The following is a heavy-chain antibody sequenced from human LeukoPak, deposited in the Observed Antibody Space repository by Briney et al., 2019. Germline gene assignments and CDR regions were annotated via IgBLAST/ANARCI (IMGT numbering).Heavy chain of an antibody. CDR3: ARNKYSSSWGGFDP. CDR2: IYYSGST. J-gene: IGHJ5*02. Sequence: SETLSLTCTVSGGSISSGGYYWSWIRQHPGKGLEWIGYIYYSGSTYYNPSLKSRVTISVDTSKNQFSLKLSSVTAADTAVYYCARNKYSSSWGGFDPWGQGTLVTVSS. V-gene: IGHV4-31*03. D-gene: IGHD6-13*01. CDR1: GGSISSGGYY.